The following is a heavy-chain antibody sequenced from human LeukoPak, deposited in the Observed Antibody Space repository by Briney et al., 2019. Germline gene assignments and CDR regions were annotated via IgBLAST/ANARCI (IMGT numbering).Heavy chain of an antibody. CDR1: GFTFTTYA. Sequence: GGSLRLSCAASGFTFTTYAMSWVRQAPGKGLEWVSSISGSAGTTHYADSVKGRFTVSRDNSKNTLYLRVNGLRAEDTAVYYCAREVGHFDYWGQGTLVTVSS. D-gene: IGHD1-26*01. J-gene: IGHJ4*02. V-gene: IGHV3-23*01. CDR3: AREVGHFDY. CDR2: ISGSAGTT.